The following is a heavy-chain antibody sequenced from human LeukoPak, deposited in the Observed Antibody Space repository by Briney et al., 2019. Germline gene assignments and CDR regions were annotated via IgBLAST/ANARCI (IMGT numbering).Heavy chain of an antibody. V-gene: IGHV1-18*01. D-gene: IGHD1-26*01. J-gene: IGHJ4*02. CDR3: ARDSRPSGTYSPPPDY. CDR2: ISAYNGNT. CDR1: GYTLTNYG. Sequence: ASVKVSCKASGYTLTNYGISWMRQAPGQGLEWMGWISAYNGNTHYALKLQDRVTMTTDTFTSTAYLELRSLRSDDTAVYYCARDSRPSGTYSPPPDYWGQGTLVTVSS.